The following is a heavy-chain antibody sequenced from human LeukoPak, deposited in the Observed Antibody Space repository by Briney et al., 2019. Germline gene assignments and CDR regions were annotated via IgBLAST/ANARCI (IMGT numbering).Heavy chain of an antibody. CDR3: ARPTYCGSDCYFNSDY. CDR1: GYTFATYF. J-gene: IGHJ4*02. D-gene: IGHD2-21*02. Sequence: ASVKVSCKTSGYTFATYFMHWVRQAPGQGLEWMGYIKPNSGVTNYAQKFRGRVTMTWDTSISTAYIELSGLTSDDTAIYYCARPTYCGSDCYFNSDYWGQGTLVTASS. CDR2: IKPNSGVT. V-gene: IGHV1-2*02.